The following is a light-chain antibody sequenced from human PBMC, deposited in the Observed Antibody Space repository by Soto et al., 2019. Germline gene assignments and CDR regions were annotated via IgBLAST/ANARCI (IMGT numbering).Light chain of an antibody. CDR2: GAS. Sequence: EIVLTQSPGTLSLSPGERATLSCRASQSVSSSYLAWYQQKPGQAPRLLIYGASSRATGIPDRFSGSGPGTAVTLTISRLEPEDFAAYYCPQYGSSPRTFGQGTKVEIK. J-gene: IGKJ1*01. CDR3: PQYGSSPRT. CDR1: QSVSSSY. V-gene: IGKV3-20*01.